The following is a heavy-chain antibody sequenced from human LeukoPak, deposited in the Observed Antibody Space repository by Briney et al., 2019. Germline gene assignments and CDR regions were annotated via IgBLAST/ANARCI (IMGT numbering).Heavy chain of an antibody. D-gene: IGHD3-10*02. Sequence: ASVKVSCKVSGYTLTELSMHWVRQAPGKGLEWMGGFDPEDGETIYAQKFQGRVTMTEDTSTDTAYMELSSLRSEDTAVYYCATGKKSQKRPPPDVSYYYVAAFDIWGQGTMVTVSS. V-gene: IGHV1-24*01. CDR2: FDPEDGET. CDR1: GYTLTELS. J-gene: IGHJ3*02. CDR3: ATGKKSQKRPPPDVSYYYVAAFDI.